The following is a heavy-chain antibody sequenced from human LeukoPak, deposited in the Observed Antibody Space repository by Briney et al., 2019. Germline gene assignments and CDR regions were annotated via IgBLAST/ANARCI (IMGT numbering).Heavy chain of an antibody. V-gene: IGHV3-21*06. J-gene: IGHJ2*01. CDR3: ARVQWELGRYFDP. Sequence: PGGSLRLSCAASGFIFSDYRMNWVRQAPGKGLEWVSSISSSSGYMYYADSVKGRFTISRDNAKNSLYVQMNSLRSEDTAVYYCARVQWELGRYFDPWGRGTLVTVSS. CDR1: GFIFSDYR. CDR2: ISSSSGYM. D-gene: IGHD1-26*01.